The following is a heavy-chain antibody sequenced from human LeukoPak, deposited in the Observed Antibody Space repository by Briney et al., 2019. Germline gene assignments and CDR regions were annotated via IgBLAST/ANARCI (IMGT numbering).Heavy chain of an antibody. D-gene: IGHD1-26*01. CDR1: GFTFSSYA. CDR2: ISGSGGST. J-gene: IGHJ4*02. V-gene: IGHV3-23*01. Sequence: GGSLRLSCAASGFTFSSYAMSWVRQAPGKGLEGVSAISGSGGSTYYADSVKGRFTISRDNSKNTLYLQMNSLRAEDTAVYYCAKDPFLVGATNFDYGGQGTLVTVSS. CDR3: AKDPFLVGATNFDY.